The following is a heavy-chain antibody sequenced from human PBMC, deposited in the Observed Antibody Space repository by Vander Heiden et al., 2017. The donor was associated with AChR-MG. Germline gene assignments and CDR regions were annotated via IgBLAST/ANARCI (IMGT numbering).Heavy chain of an antibody. Sequence: QVQLVQSGAEVKKPGASVKVSCKASGYTFTGHYMHWVRQAPGQGLEWMGWINPNSGGTNYAQKLQGRVTMTRDTSISTAYMELSRLRSDDTAVYYCARDYCSSTSCPGYFDYWGQGTLVTVSS. J-gene: IGHJ4*02. CDR2: INPNSGGT. D-gene: IGHD2-2*01. V-gene: IGHV1-2*02. CDR3: ARDYCSSTSCPGYFDY. CDR1: GYTFTGHY.